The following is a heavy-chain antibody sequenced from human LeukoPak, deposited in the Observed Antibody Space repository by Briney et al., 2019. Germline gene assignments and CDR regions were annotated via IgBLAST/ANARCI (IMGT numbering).Heavy chain of an antibody. CDR1: GGSISSYY. J-gene: IGHJ3*02. CDR2: IYYSGST. V-gene: IGHV4-59*01. CDR3: ARDNYYDSSGPHDAFDI. D-gene: IGHD3-22*01. Sequence: PSETLSLTCTVSGGSISSYYWSWIRQPPGKGLEWIGYIYYSGSTNYNPSLKSRVTISVDTSKNQFSLKLSSVTAADTAVYYCARDNYYDSSGPHDAFDIWGQGTMVTVSS.